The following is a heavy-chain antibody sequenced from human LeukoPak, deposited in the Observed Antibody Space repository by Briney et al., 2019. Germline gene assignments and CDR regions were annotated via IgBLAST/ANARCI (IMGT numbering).Heavy chain of an antibody. J-gene: IGHJ6*03. CDR2: TNPSGGST. D-gene: IGHD5-18*01. V-gene: IGHV1-46*01. CDR1: GYTFTGYY. Sequence: GASVKVSCKASGYTFTGYYMHWVRQAPGQGLEWMGITNPSGGSTSYAQKFQGRVTMTRDMSTSTVYMELSSLRSEDTAVYYCARQLWFLDYYYYMDVWGKGTTVTVSS. CDR3: ARQLWFLDYYYYMDV.